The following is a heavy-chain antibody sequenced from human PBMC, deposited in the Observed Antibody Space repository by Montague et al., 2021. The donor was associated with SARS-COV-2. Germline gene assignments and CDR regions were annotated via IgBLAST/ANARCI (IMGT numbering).Heavy chain of an antibody. Sequence: SETLSLTCTVSGGSINSYYWSWIRQPPGKGLEWIGYIYYSGSTNCNPSLKSRVTISVDTSKNQFSLKLSSVTAADTAVYYCARDLGDYWGQGTLVTVSS. V-gene: IGHV4-59*13. J-gene: IGHJ4*02. CDR1: GGSINSYY. CDR2: IYYSGST. CDR3: ARDLGDY.